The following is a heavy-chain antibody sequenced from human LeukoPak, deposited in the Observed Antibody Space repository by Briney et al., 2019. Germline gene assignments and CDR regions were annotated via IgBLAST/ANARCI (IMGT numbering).Heavy chain of an antibody. V-gene: IGHV4-34*01. Sequence: SETLSLTCAVYGGSFSGYYWSWIRQPPGKGLEWIGEINHSGSTNYNPSLKSRVTISVDTSKNQFSLKLSSVTAADMAVYYCARVRFLEWLLTGFGWFDPWGQGTLVTVSS. J-gene: IGHJ5*02. CDR3: ARVRFLEWLLTGFGWFDP. CDR2: INHSGST. D-gene: IGHD3-3*01. CDR1: GGSFSGYY.